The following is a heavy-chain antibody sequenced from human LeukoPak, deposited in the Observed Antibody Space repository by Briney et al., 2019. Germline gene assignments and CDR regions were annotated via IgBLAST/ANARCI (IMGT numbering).Heavy chain of an antibody. D-gene: IGHD6-6*01. CDR1: GYTFTSYD. V-gene: IGHV1-2*02. J-gene: IGHJ3*02. CDR2: INPNSGGT. Sequence: ASVKVSCKASGYTFTSYDINWVRQAPGQGLEWMGWINPNSGGTNYAQKFQGRVTMTRDTSISTAYMELSRLRSDDTAVYYCARVIAARPPDAFDIWGQGTMVTVSS. CDR3: ARVIAARPPDAFDI.